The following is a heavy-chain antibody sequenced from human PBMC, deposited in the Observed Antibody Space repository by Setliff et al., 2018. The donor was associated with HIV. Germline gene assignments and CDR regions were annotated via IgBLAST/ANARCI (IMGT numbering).Heavy chain of an antibody. J-gene: IGHJ1*01. CDR1: GYTFSTYY. V-gene: IGHV1-46*01. D-gene: IGHD4-17*01. Sequence: GASVKVSCKASGYTFSTYYIHWMRQAPGQGLEWLAVINPGRGNTNYAQSFQGRVTVTRDTSTDTVYMELNSLRPEDTAFYYCVRMNYGFSPPLGEYFQHWGQGSLVTVSS. CDR2: INPGRGNT. CDR3: VRMNYGFSPPLGEYFQH.